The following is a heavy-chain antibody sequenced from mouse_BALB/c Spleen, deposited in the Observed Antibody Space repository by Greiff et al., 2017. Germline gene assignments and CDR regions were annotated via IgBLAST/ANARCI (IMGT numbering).Heavy chain of an antibody. CDR2: IDTSDSYT. J-gene: IGHJ2*01. Sequence: QVQLQQPGAELVMPGASVKMSCKASGYTFTDYWMHWVKQRPGQGLEWIGAIDTSDSYTSYNQKFKGKATLTVDESSSTAYMQLSSLTSEDSAVYYCSRSRAARAHYFDYWGQGTTLTVSS. CDR3: SRSRAARAHYFDY. V-gene: IGHV1-69*01. CDR1: GYTFTDYW. D-gene: IGHD3-1*01.